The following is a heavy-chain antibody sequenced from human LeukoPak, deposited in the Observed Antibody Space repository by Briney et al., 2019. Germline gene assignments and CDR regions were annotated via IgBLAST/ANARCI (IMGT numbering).Heavy chain of an antibody. Sequence: GGSLRLSCAASGFTFSSYAMSWVRQAPGKGLEWVSGISGSGGTTDYADSVKGRLTISRDNSKNTLFLQMNSLRAEDTAVYYCAKRLSCSSTRCNAFDMWGQGTMVTVSS. CDR3: AKRLSCSSTRCNAFDM. D-gene: IGHD2-2*01. CDR1: GFTFSSYA. V-gene: IGHV3-23*01. J-gene: IGHJ3*02. CDR2: ISGSGGTT.